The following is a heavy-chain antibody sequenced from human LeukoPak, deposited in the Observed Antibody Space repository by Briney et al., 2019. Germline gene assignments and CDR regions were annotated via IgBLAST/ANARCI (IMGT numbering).Heavy chain of an antibody. CDR1: GFTFSAHH. Sequence: GGSLRLSCATSGFTFSAHHMNWVRQAPGKGLERVSGITASGATTYYADSVKGRFTISRDSSQSTLYLQMNSVRAEDTAVYYCARAEAAGDNRGGYYYFYMDVWGKGTTVTVSS. D-gene: IGHD6-25*01. CDR2: ITASGATT. J-gene: IGHJ6*03. CDR3: ARAEAAGDNRGGYYYFYMDV. V-gene: IGHV3-23*01.